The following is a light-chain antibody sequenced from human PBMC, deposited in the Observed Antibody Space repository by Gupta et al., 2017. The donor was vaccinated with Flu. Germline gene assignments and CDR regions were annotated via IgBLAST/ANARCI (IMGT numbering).Light chain of an antibody. J-gene: IGKJ1*01. CDR1: QSISSY. CDR2: AAS. Sequence: DIQMTQSPSSLSASVGDRVTITCRASQSISSYLNWYQQKPGKAPKLLIYAASSLQSGVPSRFSGSGSGTDFTLTISRLQPEDFATYYCLQSASTPRTFGQGTKLEIK. V-gene: IGKV1-39*01. CDR3: LQSASTPRT.